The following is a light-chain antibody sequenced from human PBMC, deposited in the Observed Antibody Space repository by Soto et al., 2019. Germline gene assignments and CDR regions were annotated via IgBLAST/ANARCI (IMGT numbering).Light chain of an antibody. CDR1: QGVRSSS. V-gene: IGKV3-20*01. J-gene: IGKJ2*01. CDR2: GAS. Sequence: EIVLTQSPGTLSLSPGERATLSCRASQGVRSSSLAWFQQKPGQAPRLLIYGASNRATGIPDRFSGSGSGTDFTLTVSRLEPEDFAVYYCQHYDNSPMYTFGQGTKLEIK. CDR3: QHYDNSPMYT.